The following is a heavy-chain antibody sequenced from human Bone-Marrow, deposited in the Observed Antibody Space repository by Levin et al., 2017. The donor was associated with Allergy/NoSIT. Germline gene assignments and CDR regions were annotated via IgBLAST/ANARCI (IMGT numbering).Heavy chain of an antibody. CDR2: IKSKTDGGTT. J-gene: IGHJ6*02. CDR1: GFTFSNAW. D-gene: IGHD3-10*01. V-gene: IGHV3-15*01. CDR3: TASTPNYYGSGSYYKPYYYGMDV. Sequence: GGSLRLSCAASGFTFSNAWMSWVRQAPGKGLEWVGRIKSKTDGGTTDYAAPVKGRFTISRDDSKNTLYLQMNSLKTEDTAVYYCTASTPNYYGSGSYYKPYYYGMDVWGQGTTVTVSS.